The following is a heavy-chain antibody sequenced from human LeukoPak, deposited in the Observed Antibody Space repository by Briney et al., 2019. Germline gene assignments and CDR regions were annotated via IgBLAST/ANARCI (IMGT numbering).Heavy chain of an antibody. D-gene: IGHD5-18*01. V-gene: IGHV3-30*18. J-gene: IGHJ4*01. CDR1: GFTFSSYG. CDR2: VSYDGSNK. Sequence: GGSLRLSCAASGFTFSSYGMHWVRQAPGKGLEWVAVVSYDGSNKYYADSVKGRFTISRDNSKNTLYLQMNSLRAEDTAVYYCAKDLEYSYGYNYFDYWSQGTLVTVSS. CDR3: AKDLEYSYGYNYFDY.